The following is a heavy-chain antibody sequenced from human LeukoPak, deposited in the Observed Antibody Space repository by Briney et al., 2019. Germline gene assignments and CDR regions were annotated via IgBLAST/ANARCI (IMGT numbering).Heavy chain of an antibody. CDR2: INWNGGST. D-gene: IGHD6-19*01. V-gene: IGHV3-20*04. CDR3: ARESSSGSWYYFDY. CDR1: GFTFDDYG. Sequence: PGGSLRLSCAASGFTFDDYGMSWVRQAPGKGLGWVSGINWNGGSTGYADSVKGRSTISRDNAKNSLYLQMNSLRAEDTALYYCARESSSGSWYYFDYWGQGTLVTVSS. J-gene: IGHJ4*02.